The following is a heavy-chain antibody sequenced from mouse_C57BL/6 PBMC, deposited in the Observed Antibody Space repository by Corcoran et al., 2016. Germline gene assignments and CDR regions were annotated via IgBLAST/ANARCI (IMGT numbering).Heavy chain of an antibody. V-gene: IGHV1-26*01. CDR2: INPNNGGT. Sequence: EVQLQQSGPELVKPGASVKISCKASGYTFTDYYMNWVKQSHGKSLEWIGDINPNNGGTSYNQKFKGKATLTVDKSSSTAYMELRSLTSEDSADYYCASGGYGSSSDWYFDVWGTGTTVTVSS. D-gene: IGHD1-1*01. J-gene: IGHJ1*03. CDR3: ASGGYGSSSDWYFDV. CDR1: GYTFTDYY.